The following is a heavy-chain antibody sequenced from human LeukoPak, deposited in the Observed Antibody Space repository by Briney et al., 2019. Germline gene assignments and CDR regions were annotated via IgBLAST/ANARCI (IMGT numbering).Heavy chain of an antibody. Sequence: ASVKVSCKASGYTFTGYYMHWVRQAPGQGLEWMGRINPNSGGTNYAQKFQGRVTMTRDTSISTAYMELSRPRSDDTAVYYCASYDYVWGSYRPGVDYWGQGTLVTVSS. CDR3: ASYDYVWGSYRPGVDY. V-gene: IGHV1-2*06. D-gene: IGHD3-16*02. J-gene: IGHJ4*02. CDR2: INPNSGGT. CDR1: GYTFTGYY.